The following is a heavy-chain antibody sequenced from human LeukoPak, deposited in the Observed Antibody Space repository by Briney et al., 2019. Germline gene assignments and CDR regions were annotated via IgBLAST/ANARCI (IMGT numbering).Heavy chain of an antibody. J-gene: IGHJ6*02. CDR3: AFLSRPFVPRGYYGMDV. Sequence: GGSLRLSCAASGFTFSSYGMHWVRQAPGEGLEWVAVIWYDGSNKYYADSMKGRFTISRDNAKKPLYLEMNSLRAEDTAVYYCAFLSRPFVPRGYYGMDVWGQGTTVIVSS. D-gene: IGHD2-2*01. CDR2: IWYDGSNK. V-gene: IGHV3-33*03. CDR1: GFTFSSYG.